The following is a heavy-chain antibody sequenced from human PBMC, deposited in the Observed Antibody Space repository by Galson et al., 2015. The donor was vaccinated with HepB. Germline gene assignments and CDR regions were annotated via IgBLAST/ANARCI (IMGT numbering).Heavy chain of an antibody. CDR1: GYTFTGYY. Sequence: SVKVSCKASGYTFTGYYMHWVRQAPGQGLEWMGWINPNSGGTNYAQKFQGRVTMTRDTSISTAYMELSRLRSDDTAVYYCARDDKYYDYVWGSNWFDPWGQGTLVTVSS. J-gene: IGHJ5*02. V-gene: IGHV1-2*02. CDR2: INPNSGGT. D-gene: IGHD3-16*01. CDR3: ARDDKYYDYVWGSNWFDP.